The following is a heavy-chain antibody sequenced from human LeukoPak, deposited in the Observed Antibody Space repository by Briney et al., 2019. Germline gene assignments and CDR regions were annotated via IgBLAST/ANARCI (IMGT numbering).Heavy chain of an antibody. CDR1: GYTFNNYW. CDR3: ARHKLDGSYYY. J-gene: IGHJ4*02. CDR2: IYPGDSDT. D-gene: IGHD1-26*01. V-gene: IGHV5-51*01. Sequence: LGESLKISCQASGYTFNNYWIAWVRQMPGKGLEWMGIIYPGDSDTRYSPSFQGQVTISADKSISTAYLQWSSLKASDTAMYYCARHKLDGSYYYWGQGTLVTVSS.